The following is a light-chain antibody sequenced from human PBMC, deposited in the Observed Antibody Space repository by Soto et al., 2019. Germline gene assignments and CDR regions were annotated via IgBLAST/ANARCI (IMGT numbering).Light chain of an antibody. CDR2: EVT. Sequence: QSALTQPASVSGSPGQSITISCTGTGSDVGGYNYVSWYQHHPGKAPKLMIYEVTNRPSGVSNRFSGSKSGNTASLTISGLQAEDEADYYCSSYTSRSTLVFGTGTKLTVL. CDR3: SSYTSRSTLV. J-gene: IGLJ1*01. V-gene: IGLV2-14*01. CDR1: GSDVGGYNY.